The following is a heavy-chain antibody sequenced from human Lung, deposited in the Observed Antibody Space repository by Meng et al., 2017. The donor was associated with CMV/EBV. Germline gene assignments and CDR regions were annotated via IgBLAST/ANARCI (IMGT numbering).Heavy chain of an antibody. CDR2: IYHSGST. Sequence: SETLSLXFAVPGGSISSSNWWSWVRQPPGKGLEWIGEIYHSGSTNYNPSLKSRVTISVDKSKNQFSLKLSSVTAADTAVYYCARGGEKQLVRGKLDYWGQGTXVTVSS. D-gene: IGHD6-13*01. CDR3: ARGGEKQLVRGKLDY. V-gene: IGHV4-4*02. CDR1: GGSISSSNW. J-gene: IGHJ4*02.